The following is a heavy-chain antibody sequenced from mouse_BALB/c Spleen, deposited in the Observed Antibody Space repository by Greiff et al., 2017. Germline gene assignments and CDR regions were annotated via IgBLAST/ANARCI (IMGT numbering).Heavy chain of an antibody. CDR1: GYSFTSYW. CDR2: IDPSDSET. J-gene: IGHJ2*01. Sequence: VQLQQSGPQLVRPGASVKISCKASGYSFTSYWMHWVKQRPGQGLELIGMIDPSDSETRLNQKFKDKATLTVDKSSSTAYMQLSSPTSEDSAVYYCARGIYYDYDGVYWGQGTTLTVSS. D-gene: IGHD2-4*01. CDR3: ARGIYYDYDGVY. V-gene: IGHV1S126*01.